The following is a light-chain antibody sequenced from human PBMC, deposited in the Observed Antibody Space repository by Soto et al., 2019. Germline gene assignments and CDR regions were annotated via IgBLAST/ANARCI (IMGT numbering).Light chain of an antibody. Sequence: DIQMTQSPSFVSAPVGDRVTITCRASQSIDNWLAWYQQKPGKAPKLLIYDASTLESGVSSGFSGSGSGTEFTLTISSLRPDDFATYYCQHYDTFPYTFGQGTKLEIK. CDR3: QHYDTFPYT. CDR1: QSIDNW. CDR2: DAS. V-gene: IGKV1-5*01. J-gene: IGKJ2*01.